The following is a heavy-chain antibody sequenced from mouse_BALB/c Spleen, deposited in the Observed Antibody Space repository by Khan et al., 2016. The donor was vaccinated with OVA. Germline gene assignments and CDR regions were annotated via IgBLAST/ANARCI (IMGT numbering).Heavy chain of an antibody. J-gene: IGHJ3*01. CDR2: IYPSDSYI. D-gene: IGHD1-1*01. CDR3: RKEWVDGASFAY. CDR1: GYTFTNSW. Sequence: VQLQESGTELVRPADSVKLSCTASGYTFTNSWINWVKQRPGQGLEWIGNIYPSDSYINYNQKFRDKATLTVDKSSTTAYLHISSPPSEDSAVYYCRKEWVDGASFAYWGQGTLVTVSA. V-gene: IGHV1-69*02.